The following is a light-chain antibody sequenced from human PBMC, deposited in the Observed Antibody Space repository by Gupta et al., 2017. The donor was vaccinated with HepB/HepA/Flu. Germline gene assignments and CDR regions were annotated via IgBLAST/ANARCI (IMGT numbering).Light chain of an antibody. J-gene: IGLJ2*01. V-gene: IGLV2-14*03. CDR1: SRVVGGYDS. CDR2: DVS. CDR3: SSFTSINFMV. Sequence: SALPQPPSVSGAPGQSFTILCPGTSRVVGGYDSVSWYHQHPGKAPKLMIYDVSNRPSGVSNRFSGSKSGNTASLTISGLQAEDEADYYCSSFTSINFMVFGGGTKLTVL.